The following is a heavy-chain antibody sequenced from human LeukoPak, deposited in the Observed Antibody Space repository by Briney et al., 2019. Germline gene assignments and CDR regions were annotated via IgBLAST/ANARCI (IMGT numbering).Heavy chain of an antibody. D-gene: IGHD3-22*01. V-gene: IGHV3-23*01. J-gene: IGHJ3*02. Sequence: GPLRLSCAASGFTFSSYAMSWVRQAPGKGLEWVSAISGSGGSTYYADSVKGRFTISRDNSKNTLYLQMNSLRAEDTAVYYCAKGFPTYYYDSSGYPRGDAFDIWGQGTMVTVSS. CDR2: ISGSGGST. CDR1: GFTFSSYA. CDR3: AKGFPTYYYDSSGYPRGDAFDI.